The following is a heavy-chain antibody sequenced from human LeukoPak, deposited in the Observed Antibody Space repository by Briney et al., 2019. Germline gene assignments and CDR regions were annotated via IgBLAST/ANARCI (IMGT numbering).Heavy chain of an antibody. V-gene: IGHV1-18*01. CDR2: ISAYNGNT. CDR3: ARSLEGHYYDSSGPDAFDI. CDR1: GYTFTIYG. D-gene: IGHD3-22*01. J-gene: IGHJ3*02. Sequence: VASVKVSCKASGYTFTIYGISWVRQAPGQGLEWMGWISAYNGNTNYAQKLQGRVTMTTDTSTSTAYMELRSLRSDDTAVYYCARSLEGHYYDSSGPDAFDIWGQGTMVTVSS.